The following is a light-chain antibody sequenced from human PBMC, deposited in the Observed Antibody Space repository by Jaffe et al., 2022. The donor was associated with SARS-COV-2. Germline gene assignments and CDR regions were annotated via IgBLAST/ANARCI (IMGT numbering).Light chain of an antibody. Sequence: DIQMTQSPSTLSASVGDRVTITCRASQSVSDLLAWYQQKPGKAPKLLIYKASSLNSGVPSRFSGSGSGTEFTLTISSLQPDDFATYYCQQFNSFSLTFGGGSKVELK. J-gene: IGKJ4*01. CDR2: KAS. CDR3: QQFNSFSLT. CDR1: QSVSDL. V-gene: IGKV1-5*03.